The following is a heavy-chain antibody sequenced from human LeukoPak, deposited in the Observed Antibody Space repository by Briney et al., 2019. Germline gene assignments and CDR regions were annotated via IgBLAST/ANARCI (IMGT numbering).Heavy chain of an antibody. J-gene: IGHJ5*02. Sequence: PGGSLRLSCAASGFTFDDYGMHWVRHAPGKCLEWVSAISWNSGTMGYADSVKGRFTISRDNAKNSLYLQMNSLRAEDTALYYCAKDISPTVTNGGWSDPWGQGTLVTVSS. CDR2: ISWNSGTM. CDR3: AKDISPTVTNGGWSDP. D-gene: IGHD4-17*01. V-gene: IGHV3-9*01. CDR1: GFTFDDYG.